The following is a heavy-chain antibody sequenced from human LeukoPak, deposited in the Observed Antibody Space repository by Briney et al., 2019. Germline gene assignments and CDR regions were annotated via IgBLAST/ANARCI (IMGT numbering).Heavy chain of an antibody. Sequence: SVKVSCKASGYTFTSYYMHWVRQAPGQGLEWMGIINPSGGSTSYTQKFQGRVTMTRDTSTSTVYMELSSLRSEDTAVYYCARSSMVRGAPAYYFDYWGQGTLVTVSS. CDR2: INPSGGST. CDR1: GYTFTSYY. J-gene: IGHJ4*02. D-gene: IGHD3-10*01. V-gene: IGHV1-46*01. CDR3: ARSSMVRGAPAYYFDY.